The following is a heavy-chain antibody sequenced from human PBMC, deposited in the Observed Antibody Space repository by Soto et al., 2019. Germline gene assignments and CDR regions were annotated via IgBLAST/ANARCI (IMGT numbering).Heavy chain of an antibody. CDR3: ARSVSTIAARPDY. CDR2: INPNSGGT. CDR1: GYTFTGYY. J-gene: IGHJ4*02. V-gene: IGHV1-2*04. D-gene: IGHD6-6*01. Sequence: AAVKLSCKASGYTFTGYYMHWVRQAPGQGLEWMGWINPNSGGTNYAQKFQGWVTMTRDTSISTAYMELSRLTSDDTAVYYCARSVSTIAARPDYWGQGTPVTVSS.